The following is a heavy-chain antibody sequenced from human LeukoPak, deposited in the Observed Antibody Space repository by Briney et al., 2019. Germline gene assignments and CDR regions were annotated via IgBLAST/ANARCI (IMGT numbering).Heavy chain of an antibody. D-gene: IGHD1-26*01. J-gene: IGHJ3*02. CDR1: GFTFTNAW. CDR2: IKGKTDGGTT. CDR3: TTEFPTISQSYSYDAFYI. V-gene: IGHV3-15*01. Sequence: PGGSLRLSCAASGFTFTNAWMNWVRQAPGKGLEWIGRIKGKTDGGTTDYAAPVKDRFIISRDDSKNTLSLQMNSLKTEDTAVYYCTTEFPTISQSYSYDAFYIWGQGTMVTVSS.